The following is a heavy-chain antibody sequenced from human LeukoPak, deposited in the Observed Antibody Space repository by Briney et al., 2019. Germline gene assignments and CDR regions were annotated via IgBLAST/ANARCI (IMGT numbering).Heavy chain of an antibody. J-gene: IGHJ4*02. Sequence: SVKVSCKASGGTFSRYAISWVRQAPGQGLEWMGRIIPILGIANYAQKFQGRVTITADKSTSTAYMELSSLRSEDTAVYYCARARPETGCIDYWGQGTLVTVSS. V-gene: IGHV1-69*04. CDR2: IIPILGIA. CDR1: GGTFSRYA. CDR3: ARARPETGCIDY. D-gene: IGHD3-9*01.